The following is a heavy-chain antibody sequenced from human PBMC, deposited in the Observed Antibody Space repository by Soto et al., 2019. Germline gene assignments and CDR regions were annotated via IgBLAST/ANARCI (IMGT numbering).Heavy chain of an antibody. V-gene: IGHV3-7*03. CDR1: GFTFSNHW. D-gene: IGHD3-9*01. CDR3: ARGHGLTGYVLSYYSMDV. J-gene: IGHJ6*02. CDR2: IKADGSEK. Sequence: EVHLVESGGGLVQPGGSLRLSCAGSGFTFSNHWMNWVRQAPGKGLEWVANIKADGSEKYYVDSVKGRFTISRDNAKNSLYLQMNSLRAEDTAVYYCARGHGLTGYVLSYYSMDVWGQGTTVTVSS.